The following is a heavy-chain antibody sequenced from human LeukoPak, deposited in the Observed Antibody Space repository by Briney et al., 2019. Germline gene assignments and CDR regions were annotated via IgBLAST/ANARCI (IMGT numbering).Heavy chain of an antibody. D-gene: IGHD2-15*01. Sequence: SETLSLTCAVSGYSISSGYYWGWIRQPPGKGLEWIGSIYRSGSTYYNPSLKSRVTISVDTSKNQFSLKLSSVTAADTTVYYCARAGYCSGGSCYYSDYWGQGTLVTVSS. CDR1: GYSISSGYY. V-gene: IGHV4-38-2*01. CDR2: IYRSGST. J-gene: IGHJ4*02. CDR3: ARAGYCSGGSCYYSDY.